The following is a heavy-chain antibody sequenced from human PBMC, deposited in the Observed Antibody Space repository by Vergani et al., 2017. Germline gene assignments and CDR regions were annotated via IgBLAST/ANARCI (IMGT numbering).Heavy chain of an antibody. V-gene: IGHV3-30*02. CDR2: IRYDGSSE. CDR1: GFTLNTYG. Sequence: QVQILQSGGGVVQPGGSLRLSCTLSGFTLNTYGIHWVRQAPGKGLEWVSFIRYDGSSEYYGDSVKGRFTISRDNSENTLYLRMDSLRAGDTAVYYCASRLLGAPVESWGQGTLVTVSS. J-gene: IGHJ4*02. D-gene: IGHD1-26*01. CDR3: ASRLLGAPVES.